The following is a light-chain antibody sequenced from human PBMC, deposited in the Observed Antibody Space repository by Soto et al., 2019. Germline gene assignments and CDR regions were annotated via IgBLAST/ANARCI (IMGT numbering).Light chain of an antibody. CDR1: EDVSSK. CDR3: LQYDMWPPGT. V-gene: IGKV3-15*01. Sequence: IFMTQSPATLSVSPGGRATLSCRASEDVSSKLAWYQQKPGLPPRLVIYDASTRATGIPGRFSGSGSGKDFTLTISGLQSEDFAIYYCLQYDMWPPGTFGQGTKVEI. J-gene: IGKJ1*01. CDR2: DAS.